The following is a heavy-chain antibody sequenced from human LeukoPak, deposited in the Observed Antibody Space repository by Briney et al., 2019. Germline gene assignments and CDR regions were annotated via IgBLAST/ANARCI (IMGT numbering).Heavy chain of an antibody. CDR3: ARGIVVVAQLGYYFYYMDV. D-gene: IGHD2-15*01. Sequence: GGSLRLSCTVSGFTVSSNSMSWVRQAPGKGLEWVSFIYSAGSIYYSDSVKGRFTISIDNSKNTLYLQMNSLRAEDTAVYYCARGIVVVAQLGYYFYYMDVWGKGTTVTISS. V-gene: IGHV3-53*01. CDR1: GFTVSSNS. CDR2: IYSAGSI. J-gene: IGHJ6*03.